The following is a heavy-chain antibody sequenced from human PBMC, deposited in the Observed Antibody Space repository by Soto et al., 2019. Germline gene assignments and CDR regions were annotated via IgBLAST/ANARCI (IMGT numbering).Heavy chain of an antibody. CDR3: TASRDWYNGFDV. CDR2: ISGSGYST. D-gene: IGHD6-19*01. Sequence: EVQLLESGGGLVQPGGSLRLSCAASGFTFSSYAMSWVRQAPGKGLEWVSVISGSGYSTYYADSVKGRFTIYRDKWKNTVYVEVTGVRDEAKAVYYCTASRDWYNGFDVWGQGTMVTVSS. J-gene: IGHJ3*01. CDR1: GFTFSSYA. V-gene: IGHV3-23*01.